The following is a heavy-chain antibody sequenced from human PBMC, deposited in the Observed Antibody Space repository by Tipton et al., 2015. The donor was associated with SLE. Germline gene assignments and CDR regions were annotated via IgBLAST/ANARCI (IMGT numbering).Heavy chain of an antibody. V-gene: IGHV4-38-2*01. CDR2: ISHSGNT. Sequence: LRLSCAVSGYSISSGHYWGWIRQPPGKGLEWIASISHSGNTYYNPSLKSRVSMSIDTSKNQVFLRLSSVTAADTAVYYCTRHDYDDNGYYMHYFDYWGQGTLVTVSS. J-gene: IGHJ4*02. CDR3: TRHDYDDNGYYMHYFDY. D-gene: IGHD3-22*01. CDR1: GYSISSGHY.